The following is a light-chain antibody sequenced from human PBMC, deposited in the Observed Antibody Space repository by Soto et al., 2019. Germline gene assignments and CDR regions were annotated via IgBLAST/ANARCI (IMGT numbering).Light chain of an antibody. V-gene: IGKV1-39*01. CDR2: SAS. Sequence: DIQMTQSPTSLSASVGDRVTITCRASQSISGYLNWYQQKPGKAPKLLIFSASNLQSGVPSRFSGSESGTDFTLTISSLQPEDFATYYCQQSFSTPFAFGPGTKVD. CDR3: QQSFSTPFA. J-gene: IGKJ3*01. CDR1: QSISGY.